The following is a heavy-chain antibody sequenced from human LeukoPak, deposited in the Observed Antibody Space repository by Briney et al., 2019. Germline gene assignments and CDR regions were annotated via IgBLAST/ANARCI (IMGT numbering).Heavy chain of an antibody. J-gene: IGHJ3*02. V-gene: IGHV3-33*08. CDR3: ARALIVVCHDDAFDI. CDR1: GFTFSPYY. D-gene: IGHD3-22*01. CDR2: IWYDGSNK. Sequence: GRSLRLSCAASGFTFSPYYMHWARQAPGKGLEWVAVIWYDGSNKYYADSVKGRFTISRDNSKNTPYLELTSLRAEDSAVYYCARALIVVCHDDAFDIWGQGTMVTVSS.